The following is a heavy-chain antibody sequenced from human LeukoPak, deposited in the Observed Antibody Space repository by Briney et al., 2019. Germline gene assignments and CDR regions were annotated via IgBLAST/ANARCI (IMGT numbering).Heavy chain of an antibody. CDR1: GFTLSNSY. V-gene: IGHV3-66*01. J-gene: IGHJ6*02. Sequence: GGSLRLSCAASGFTLSNSYMSWVRHAPGKGLEWVSVIYSGDIGGYTYYSDSVKGRFTISRDNSKNTLNLQMNSLRDEDTAVYYCARDPNSYNYGMDVWGQGTMVTVSS. CDR3: ARDPNSYNYGMDV. CDR2: IYSGDIGGYT.